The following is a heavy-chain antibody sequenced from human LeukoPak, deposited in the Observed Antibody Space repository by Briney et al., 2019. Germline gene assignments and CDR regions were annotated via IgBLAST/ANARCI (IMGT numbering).Heavy chain of an antibody. J-gene: IGHJ6*03. V-gene: IGHV4-34*01. CDR2: INHSGST. CDR1: GGSFSGYY. D-gene: IGHD6-19*01. CDR3: ARLPHRLLYSSGWYDYYYYMDV. Sequence: AETLSLTCAVCGGSFSGYYWSWIRQPPGKGLEWIGEINHSGSTNYNPSLKSRVTLSVDTSKNQFSLKLSSVTAADTAVYYCARLPHRLLYSSGWYDYYYYMDVGDKGTTVTISS.